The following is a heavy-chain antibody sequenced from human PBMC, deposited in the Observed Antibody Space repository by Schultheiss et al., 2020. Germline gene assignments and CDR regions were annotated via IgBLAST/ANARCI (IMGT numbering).Heavy chain of an antibody. CDR2: INGDGSSP. D-gene: IGHD4-23*01. CDR3: APRWVGS. V-gene: IGHV3-74*01. J-gene: IGHJ4*02. CDR1: GFPFSYSW. Sequence: GESLKISCAASGFPFSYSWMHWVRQAPGKGLVWVSRINGDGSSPGYADSVKGRFTISRDNSKNTLYLQMNSLRAEDTAVYYCAPRWVGSWRQGTLVTIAS.